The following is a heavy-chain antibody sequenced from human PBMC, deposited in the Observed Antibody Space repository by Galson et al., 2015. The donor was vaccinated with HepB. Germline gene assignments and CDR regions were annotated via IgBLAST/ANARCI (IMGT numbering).Heavy chain of an antibody. CDR3: ARTRDFRNSPPSYYYYGMDV. J-gene: IGHJ6*02. V-gene: IGHV1-69*13. CDR2: IIPIFGTA. CDR1: GGTFSSYA. Sequence: SVKVSCKASGGTFSSYAISWVRQAPGQGLEWMGGIIPIFGTANYAQKFQGRVTITADESTSTAYMELSSLRSEDTAVYYCARTRDFRNSPPSYYYYGMDVWGQGTTVTVSS. D-gene: IGHD3-3*01.